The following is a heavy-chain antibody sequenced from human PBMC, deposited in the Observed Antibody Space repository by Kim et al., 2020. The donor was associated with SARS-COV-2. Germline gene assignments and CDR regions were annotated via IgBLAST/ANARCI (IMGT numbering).Heavy chain of an antibody. J-gene: IGHJ6*02. V-gene: IGHV1-46*01. CDR3: ARSITMIVVVTHFGMDV. D-gene: IGHD3-22*01. Sequence: FQGRVTMTRDTSTSTVYMELSSLRSEDTAVYYCARSITMIVVVTHFGMDVWGQGTTVTVSS.